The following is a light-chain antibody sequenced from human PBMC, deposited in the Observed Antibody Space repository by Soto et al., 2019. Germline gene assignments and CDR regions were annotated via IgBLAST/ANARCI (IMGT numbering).Light chain of an antibody. V-gene: IGLV2-14*01. Sequence: QSALTQPASVSGSPGQSITISCTGTSSDVGGYNFVSWYQQHPGNAPKLMIYEVTDRPSGVSNRFSGSKSGSTASLTISGLQAEDEADYYCSSYTSRNTLAFGGGTKLTVL. CDR2: EVT. CDR1: SSDVGGYNF. J-gene: IGLJ2*01. CDR3: SSYTSRNTLA.